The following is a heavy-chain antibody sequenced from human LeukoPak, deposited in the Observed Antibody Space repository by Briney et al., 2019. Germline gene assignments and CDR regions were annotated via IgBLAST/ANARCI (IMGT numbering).Heavy chain of an antibody. CDR1: GGTFSSYA. CDR3: ARADNWEGAKGD. J-gene: IGHJ3*01. CDR2: IIPIFDTA. D-gene: IGHD1-20*01. V-gene: IGHV1-69*06. Sequence: GASVKVSCKASGGTFSSYAISWVRQAPGQGLEWMGGIIPIFDTANYAQKFQGRVTITADKSTSTAYMELSSLRSEDTAVYYCARADNWEGAKGDWGQGTMVTVSS.